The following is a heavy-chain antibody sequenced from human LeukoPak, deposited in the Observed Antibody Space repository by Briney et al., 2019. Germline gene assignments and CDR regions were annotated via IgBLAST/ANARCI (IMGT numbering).Heavy chain of an antibody. D-gene: IGHD3-10*01. CDR3: ARVIRRAWYFDY. V-gene: IGHV4-31*03. CDR2: IYYSGST. Sequence: PSETLSLTCTVSGVSISSGGYHWSWIRQHPGQGLEWIGYIYYSGSTYYNPSLKSRVTISVDTSKNQFSLKLSSVTAADTAVYYCARVIRRAWYFDYWGQGTLVTVSS. CDR1: GVSISSGGYH. J-gene: IGHJ4*02.